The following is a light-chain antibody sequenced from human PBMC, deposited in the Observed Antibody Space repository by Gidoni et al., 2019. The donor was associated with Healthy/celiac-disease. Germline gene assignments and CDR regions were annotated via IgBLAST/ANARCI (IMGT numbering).Light chain of an antibody. J-gene: IGKJ1*01. V-gene: IGKV1-5*03. Sequence: IHMTQSPSTLAASVGDRVTITCRASQSISSWLAWYQQKPGKAPKRLIYKASSLESGVPSRFSGSGSGTEFTLTISSLQPDDFATYYCQQYNSYSWTFGQGTKVEIK. CDR1: QSISSW. CDR2: KAS. CDR3: QQYNSYSWT.